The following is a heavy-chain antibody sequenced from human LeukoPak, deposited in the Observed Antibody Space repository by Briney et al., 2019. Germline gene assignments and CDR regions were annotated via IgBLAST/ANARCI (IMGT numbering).Heavy chain of an antibody. J-gene: IGHJ4*02. CDR2: ICGSGGST. D-gene: IGHD3-3*01. CDR3: AKTVDFWSGYYRYYFDY. CDR1: GFTFSSYA. V-gene: IGHV3-23*01. Sequence: GGSLTLSCAASGFTFSSYAMSWVRQAPGKGLEWVSAICGSGGSTYYAVSVKGRFAISRENSKTALYLQMNSLRDEDTAVYYCAKTVDFWSGYYRYYFDYWGQGTLVTVSS.